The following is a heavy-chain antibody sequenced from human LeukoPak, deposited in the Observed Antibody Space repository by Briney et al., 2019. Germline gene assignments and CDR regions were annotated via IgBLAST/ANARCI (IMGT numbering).Heavy chain of an antibody. Sequence: GRSLRLSCAASGFTFSTYGMHWVRQAPGKGLEWVALISYDGSDKYYADSVKGRFTISRDNPKNTLYLQMNSLRVEDTAVYYCARVHWGNYYLNAFDIWGQGTMVTVSS. CDR2: ISYDGSDK. CDR1: GFTFSTYG. D-gene: IGHD3-10*01. CDR3: ARVHWGNYYLNAFDI. J-gene: IGHJ3*02. V-gene: IGHV3-30*03.